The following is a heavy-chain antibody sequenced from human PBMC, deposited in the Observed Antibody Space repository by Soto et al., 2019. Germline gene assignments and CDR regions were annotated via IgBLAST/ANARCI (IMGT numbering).Heavy chain of an antibody. J-gene: IGHJ6*02. CDR2: ISAYNGNT. Sequence: GASVKVSCKASGYTFTSYGISWVRQAHGQGLEWMGWISAYNGNTNYAQKLQGRVTMTTDTSTSTAYMELRSLRSDDTAVYYCARPYGGDYYYGMDVWGQGTTVTVSS. CDR3: ARPYGGDYYYGMDV. D-gene: IGHD3-16*01. V-gene: IGHV1-18*04. CDR1: GYTFTSYG.